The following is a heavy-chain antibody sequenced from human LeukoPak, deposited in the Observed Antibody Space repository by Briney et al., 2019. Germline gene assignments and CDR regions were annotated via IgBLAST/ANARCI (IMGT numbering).Heavy chain of an antibody. Sequence: GGSLRLSCAASGFTFSSYGMHWVRQAPGKGLEWVAFIRYDGSNKYYADSVKGRFTISRDNSKNTLYLQMNSLRVEDMAIYYCAKDGTLGYSGPQKFDSWGQGTLVTVSS. CDR3: AKDGTLGYSGPQKFDS. V-gene: IGHV3-30*02. D-gene: IGHD1-26*01. J-gene: IGHJ4*02. CDR1: GFTFSSYG. CDR2: IRYDGSNK.